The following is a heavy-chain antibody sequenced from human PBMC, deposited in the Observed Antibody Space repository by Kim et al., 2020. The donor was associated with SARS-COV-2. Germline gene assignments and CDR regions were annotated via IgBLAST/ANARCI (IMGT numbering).Heavy chain of an antibody. CDR1: GGTFSSYA. V-gene: IGHV1-69*13. Sequence: SVKVSCKASGGTFSSYAISWVRQAPGQGLECMGGIIPIFGTANYAQKFQGRVTITADESTSTAYMELSSLRSEDTAVYYCARPSSPAANPSYGMDVWGQGTTVTVSS. CDR2: IIPIFGTA. CDR3: ARPSSPAANPSYGMDV. J-gene: IGHJ6*02. D-gene: IGHD6-19*01.